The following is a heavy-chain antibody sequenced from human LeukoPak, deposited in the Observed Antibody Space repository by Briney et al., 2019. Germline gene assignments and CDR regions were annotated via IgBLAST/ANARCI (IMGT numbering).Heavy chain of an antibody. CDR3: ARVGLGYCSGGSCYGDWFYP. V-gene: IGHV1-8*01. CDR2: MNPNSGNT. D-gene: IGHD2-15*01. J-gene: IGHJ5*02. CDR1: GYTFTSYD. Sequence: ASVKVSCKASGYTFTSYDINWVRQATGQGLEWMGWMNPNSGNTGYAQKFQGRVTMTRNTSISTAYMELSSLRSEDTAVYYCARVGLGYCSGGSCYGDWFYPWGQGTLVTVSS.